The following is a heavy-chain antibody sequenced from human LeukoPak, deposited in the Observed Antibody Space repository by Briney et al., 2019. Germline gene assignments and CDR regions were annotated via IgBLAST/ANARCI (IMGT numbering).Heavy chain of an antibody. CDR2: IKQDGSVR. J-gene: IGHJ3*02. CDR3: AREEVGAGSAFDI. V-gene: IGHV3-7*01. Sequence: GGSLRLSCAASGFTFSSYWMTWVRRAPGKGLEWVASIKQDGSVRQYVDSVRGRFTVSRDNAKNSLYLQMNSLRAGDTAVYYCAREEVGAGSAFDIWGQGTMATVSS. D-gene: IGHD1-26*01. CDR1: GFTFSSYW.